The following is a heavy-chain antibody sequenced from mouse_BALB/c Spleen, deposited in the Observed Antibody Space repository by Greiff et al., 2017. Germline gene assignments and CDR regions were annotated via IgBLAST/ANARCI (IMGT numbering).Heavy chain of an antibody. CDR2: INPYNVGT. V-gene: IGHV1-14*01. J-gene: IGHJ4*01. CDR3: ASSYYRYDEGYAMDY. CDR1: GYTFTSYV. D-gene: IGHD2-14*01. Sequence: VQLQQSGPELVKPGASVKMSCKASGYTFTSYVMHWVKQKPGQGLEWIVYINPYNVGTKYNEKFKGKATLTSDKSSSTAYMELSSLTSEDSAVYYWASSYYRYDEGYAMDYWGQGTSVTVSS.